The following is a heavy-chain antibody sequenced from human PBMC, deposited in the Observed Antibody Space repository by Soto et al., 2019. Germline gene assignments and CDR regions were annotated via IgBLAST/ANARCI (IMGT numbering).Heavy chain of an antibody. Sequence: GGSLRLSCAASGFTFSNYEMNWVRQAPGKGLEWVSYISESGSVSHYADSVKGRFTISRDNAKSSLNLQMNSLRAEDTAVYYCARLGVGYYYATSGYYFDWFDPWGQGTLVTVSS. V-gene: IGHV3-48*03. D-gene: IGHD3-22*01. CDR2: ISESGSVS. J-gene: IGHJ5*02. CDR3: ARLGVGYYYATSGYYFDWFDP. CDR1: GFTFSNYE.